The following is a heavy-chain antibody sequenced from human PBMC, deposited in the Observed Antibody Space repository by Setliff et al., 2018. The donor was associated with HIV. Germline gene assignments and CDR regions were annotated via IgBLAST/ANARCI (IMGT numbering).Heavy chain of an antibody. D-gene: IGHD3-3*01. CDR1: GGSISSNIYF. CDR2: IYFSGST. CDR3: VRPSLGIGGGSIFHN. Sequence: SETLSLTCTVSGGSISSNIYFWGWIRQPPGKGLEWIGSIYFSGSTWYTQSLKSRVTIWVDTSKNQFSLKVNSVTAADTAVYYCVRPSLGIGGGSIFHNWGQGTLVTGSS. J-gene: IGHJ4*02. V-gene: IGHV4-39*01.